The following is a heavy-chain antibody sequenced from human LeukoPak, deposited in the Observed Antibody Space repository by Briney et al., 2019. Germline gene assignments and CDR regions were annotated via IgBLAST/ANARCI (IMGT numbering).Heavy chain of an antibody. CDR2: ISGSGGST. V-gene: IGHV3-23*01. J-gene: IGHJ4*02. CDR1: GFTFSSYA. CDR3: AKDGLRYFDKRNYFDY. D-gene: IGHD3-9*01. Sequence: GGSLRLSCAASGFTFSSYAMSWVRQAPGKGLEWVSAISGSGGSTYYADSVKGRFTISRDNSKNTLYLQMNSLRAEDTAVYYCAKDGLRYFDKRNYFDYWGQGTLVTVSS.